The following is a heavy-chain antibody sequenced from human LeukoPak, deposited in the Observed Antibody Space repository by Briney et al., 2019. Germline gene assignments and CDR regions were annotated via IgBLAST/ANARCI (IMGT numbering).Heavy chain of an antibody. CDR2: IKSKTDGWTI. D-gene: IGHD6-13*01. CDR1: GFTFSSYW. V-gene: IGHV3-15*01. CDR3: TTGGYSSSWNAFDY. J-gene: IGHJ4*02. Sequence: GGSLRLSCAASGFTFSSYWMSWVRQAPGKGLEWVGRIKSKTDGWTIDYAAPVKGRFTISRDDSRNTLYLQMNSLKTEDTAVYYCTTGGYSSSWNAFDYWGQGTLVTVSS.